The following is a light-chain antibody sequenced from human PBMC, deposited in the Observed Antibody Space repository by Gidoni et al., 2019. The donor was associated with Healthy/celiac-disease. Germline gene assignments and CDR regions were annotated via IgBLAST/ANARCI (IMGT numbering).Light chain of an antibody. CDR2: DAS. Sequence: DIQMTQSPSSLSASVGDSVTSTCQASQDISNYLNWYQQKPGKAPKLLIYDASNLETGVPSRFSGSGSGTDFTFTISSLQPEDIATYYCQQYDNLPLTFXGXTKVEIK. CDR1: QDISNY. V-gene: IGKV1-33*01. CDR3: QQYDNLPLT. J-gene: IGKJ4*01.